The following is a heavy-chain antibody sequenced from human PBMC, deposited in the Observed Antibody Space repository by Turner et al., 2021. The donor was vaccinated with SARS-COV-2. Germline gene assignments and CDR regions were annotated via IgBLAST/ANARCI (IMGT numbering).Heavy chain of an antibody. CDR3: AKGLGGYCSGGSCYSGIVDY. Sequence: QVQLVESGGGVVQPGRSLRLSCAASGFTFRSYGMHWVRQAPGKGLEWVAVISYDGSNKYYADSVKGRFTISRDNSKNTLYLQMNSLRAEDTAVYYCAKGLGGYCSGGSCYSGIVDYWGQGTLVTVSS. CDR1: GFTFRSYG. V-gene: IGHV3-30*18. CDR2: ISYDGSNK. D-gene: IGHD2-15*01. J-gene: IGHJ4*02.